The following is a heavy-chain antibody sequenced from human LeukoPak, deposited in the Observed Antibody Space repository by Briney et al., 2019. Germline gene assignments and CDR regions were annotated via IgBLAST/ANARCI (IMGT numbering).Heavy chain of an antibody. D-gene: IGHD3-22*01. CDR2: IYYSGST. Sequence: SQTLSLTCTVSGGSISSGGYYWSWIRQHPGKGLEWIGYIYYSGSTYYNPSLKSRVTISVDTSKNQFSLKLSSVTAADTAVYYCARARLDPRNYYDSSGYSPPSAYYYMDVWGKGTTVTVSS. V-gene: IGHV4-31*03. J-gene: IGHJ6*03. CDR1: GGSISSGGYY. CDR3: ARARLDPRNYYDSSGYSPPSAYYYMDV.